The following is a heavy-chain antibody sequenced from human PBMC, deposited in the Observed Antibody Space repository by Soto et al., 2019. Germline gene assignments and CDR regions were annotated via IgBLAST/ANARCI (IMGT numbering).Heavy chain of an antibody. CDR3: ARASYYDSSGYNFDY. V-gene: IGHV1-69*02. J-gene: IGHJ4*02. CDR2: IIPILGIA. Sequence: QVQLVQSGAEVKKPGSSVKVSCKASGGTFSSYTISWVRQAPGQGLEWMGRIIPILGIANYAQKFQGRVTITADKSTSTACMELSSLRSEDTAVYYCARASYYDSSGYNFDYWGQGTLVTVSS. CDR1: GGTFSSYT. D-gene: IGHD3-22*01.